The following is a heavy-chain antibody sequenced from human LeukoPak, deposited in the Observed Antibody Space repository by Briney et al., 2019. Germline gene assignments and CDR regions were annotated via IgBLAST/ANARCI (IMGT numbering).Heavy chain of an antibody. Sequence: SETLSLTCTVSGGSISSYYWSWIRQPPGKGLEWIGYIYYSGSTNYNPSLKSRVTISVDTSKNQFSLKLSSVTAADTAVYYRARDMIAAAGTWSDAFDIWGQGTMVTVSS. D-gene: IGHD6-13*01. CDR3: ARDMIAAAGTWSDAFDI. CDR1: GGSISSYY. J-gene: IGHJ3*02. CDR2: IYYSGST. V-gene: IGHV4-59*01.